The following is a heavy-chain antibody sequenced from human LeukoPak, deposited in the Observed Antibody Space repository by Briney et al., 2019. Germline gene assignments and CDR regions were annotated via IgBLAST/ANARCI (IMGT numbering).Heavy chain of an antibody. CDR1: GFTFSSYA. CDR3: ARVSIFGVVIANDY. D-gene: IGHD3-16*02. V-gene: IGHV3-21*01. CDR2: ITSGGDYM. Sequence: PGGSLRLSCAASGFTFSSYAMHWVRQAPGKGLQWVSTITSGGDYMYYADPVKGRFTISRDDSKNSLYLHMNSLRAEDTAVYYCARVSIFGVVIANDYWGQGTVVTVSS. J-gene: IGHJ4*02.